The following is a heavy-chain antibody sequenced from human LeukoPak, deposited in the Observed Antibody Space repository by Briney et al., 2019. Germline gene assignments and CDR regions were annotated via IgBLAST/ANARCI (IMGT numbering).Heavy chain of an antibody. D-gene: IGHD7-27*01. J-gene: IGHJ4*02. CDR1: GFTFSSYW. CDR2: INSDGSST. CDR3: ASASRRNWGTIDS. Sequence: PGGSLRLSCAASGFTFSSYWMHWVRQAPGKGLVWVSRINSDGSSTSYADSVKGRFTISRDNAKNTLYLQMNSLRDEDTAVYYCASASRRNWGTIDSWGQGTLVAVSS. V-gene: IGHV3-74*01.